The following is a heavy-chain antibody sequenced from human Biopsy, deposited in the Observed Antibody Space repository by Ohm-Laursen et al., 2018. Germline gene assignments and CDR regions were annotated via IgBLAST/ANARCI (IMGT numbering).Heavy chain of an antibody. Sequence: SSVKVSCKVSGYSFTSYYMHWVRQAPGQGLEWMGMINPSGSTTSYPQIFQGRVTMTRDTSKSTVYMELSSLRSADTAVYFCARNTGWYGDLYYFDYWGREPRSPSPQ. CDR1: GYSFTSYY. CDR2: INPSGSTT. CDR3: ARNTGWYGDLYYFDY. J-gene: IGHJ4*02. V-gene: IGHV1-46*01. D-gene: IGHD6-19*01.